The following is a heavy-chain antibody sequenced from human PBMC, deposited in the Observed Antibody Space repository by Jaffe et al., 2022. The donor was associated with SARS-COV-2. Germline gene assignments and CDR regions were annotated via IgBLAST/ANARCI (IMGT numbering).Heavy chain of an antibody. Sequence: EVQLVESGGGLVQPGGSLRLSCAASGFPFSRNWMTWVRQAPGKGLEWVANIKEDGSEKYYVDSVKGRFTISRDNAKYSLFLHMNSLRDEDTAVYYCARINSGVTTGDAFDIWGQGTMVTVSS. V-gene: IGHV3-7*01. CDR2: IKEDGSEK. J-gene: IGHJ3*02. D-gene: IGHD4-17*01. CDR1: GFPFSRNW. CDR3: ARINSGVTTGDAFDI.